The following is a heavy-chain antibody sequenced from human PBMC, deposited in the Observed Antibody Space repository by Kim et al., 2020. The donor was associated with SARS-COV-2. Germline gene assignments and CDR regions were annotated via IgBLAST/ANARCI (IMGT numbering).Heavy chain of an antibody. CDR3: ARNGPRRSSTGYYFYGLDV. J-gene: IGHJ6*02. CDR1: GGSISSFY. V-gene: IGHV4-59*01. CDR2: LSYDGNT. D-gene: IGHD3-22*01. Sequence: SETLSLTCTVSGGSISSFYWSWVRQPPGKGLEWVAFLSYDGNTNYNPSLKSRVTISRDTSKNQFSLRVTSVSAADTAVYFCARNGPRRSSTGYYFYGLDVWGQGATVIVSS.